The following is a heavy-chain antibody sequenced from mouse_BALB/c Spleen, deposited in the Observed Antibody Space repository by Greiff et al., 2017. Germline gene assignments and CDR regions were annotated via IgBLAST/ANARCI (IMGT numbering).Heavy chain of an antibody. J-gene: IGHJ2*01. V-gene: IGHV3-2*02. Sequence: EVKLQESGPGLVKPSQSLSLTCTVTGYSITSDYARNWIRQFPGNKLEWMGYISYSGSTSYNPSLKSRISITRDTSKNQFFLQLNSVTTEDTATYYCARTDGYYEGFDYWGQGTTLTVSS. D-gene: IGHD2-3*01. CDR2: ISYSGST. CDR1: GYSITSDYA. CDR3: ARTDGYYEGFDY.